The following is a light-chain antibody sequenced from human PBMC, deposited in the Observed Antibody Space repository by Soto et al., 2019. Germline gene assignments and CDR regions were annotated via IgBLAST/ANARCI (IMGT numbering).Light chain of an antibody. CDR2: WAS. V-gene: IGKV4-1*01. CDR1: QSVLYSSDNKNY. Sequence: DIVMTQSPDSLAVSLGERATINCKSSQSVLYSSDNKNYLAWYQQKPGQPPKLLIYWASTRESGVPDRFSGSGSATDFTLTIGSLQAEDVAVYYCQQYYSRPETFGQGTKVEIK. CDR3: QQYYSRPET. J-gene: IGKJ1*01.